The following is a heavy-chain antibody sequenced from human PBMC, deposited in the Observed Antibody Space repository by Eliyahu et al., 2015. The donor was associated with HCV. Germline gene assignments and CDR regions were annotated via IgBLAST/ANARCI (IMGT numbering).Heavy chain of an antibody. CDR1: GFIFSDYS. CDR2: ISSSSGSI. Sequence: EVELVESGGGWVQPGGSLRLSCAASGFIFSDYSMNWVHQAPGKGLEWLSYISSSSGSIYYADSVKGRFTISRDNAKNSLYLEATSLTVDDTAVYFCARGDWGPGRLDSWGQGILVITSS. V-gene: IGHV3-48*01. J-gene: IGHJ5*01. D-gene: IGHD7-27*01. CDR3: ARGDWGPGRLDS.